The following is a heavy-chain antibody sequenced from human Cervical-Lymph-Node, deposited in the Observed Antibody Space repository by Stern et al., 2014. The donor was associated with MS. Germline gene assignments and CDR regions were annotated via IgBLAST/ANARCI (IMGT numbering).Heavy chain of an antibody. CDR2: PDGDDDK. Sequence: ESGPALVKPTQTLTLTCTFSGFSLSTSGMRVSWIRQPQGKALEGLALPDGDDDKYCSTSLKNRLTISKDTSKNQVVLTMTNMDPVDTATYYCARSMDDYGDYWGWFDPWGQGTLVTVSS. D-gene: IGHD4-17*01. CDR1: GFSLSTSGMR. V-gene: IGHV2-70*01. J-gene: IGHJ5*02. CDR3: ARSMDDYGDYWGWFDP.